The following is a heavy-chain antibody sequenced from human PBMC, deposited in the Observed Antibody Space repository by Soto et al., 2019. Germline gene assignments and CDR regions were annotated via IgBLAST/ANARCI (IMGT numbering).Heavy chain of an antibody. CDR2: MNPNSGNT. J-gene: IGHJ6*02. D-gene: IGHD6-19*01. CDR3: ARGSGWYLVINGMEV. CDR1: GYTFTSYD. Sequence: ASVKVSCKASGYTFTSYDINWVRQATGQGLEWMGWMNPNSGNTGYAQKFQGRVTMTRNTSISTAYMELSSLRSEDTAVYYCARGSGWYLVINGMEVWGQGTTVTVSS. V-gene: IGHV1-8*01.